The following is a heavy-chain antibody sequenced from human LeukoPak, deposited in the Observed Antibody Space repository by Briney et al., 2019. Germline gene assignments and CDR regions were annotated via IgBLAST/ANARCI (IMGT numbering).Heavy chain of an antibody. CDR3: ARDGDYAVAY. D-gene: IGHD4-17*01. CDR1: GFXFGSYW. V-gene: IGHV3-7*04. Sequence: GGSLRLSCTGSGFXFGSYWISWVRQAPGKGLEWVANIKPDGSEKFYVDSVKGRFTISRDNAKNSMYLEMNSLTDEDTAVYYCARDGDYAVAYWGQGTLVTVSS. J-gene: IGHJ4*02. CDR2: IKPDGSEK.